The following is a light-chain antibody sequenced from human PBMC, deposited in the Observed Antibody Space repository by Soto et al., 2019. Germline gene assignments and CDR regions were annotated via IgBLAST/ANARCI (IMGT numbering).Light chain of an antibody. Sequence: EIVLTQSPATLSLSPGERATLSCRASQSVGTYLAWYQQKPGQAPRLLIYDASNRATGIPARFSGSGSGTDFTLTISGLEPEDFAVYYCQQRTNWPPLTFGGETKVEIK. CDR1: QSVGTY. CDR3: QQRTNWPPLT. V-gene: IGKV3-11*01. CDR2: DAS. J-gene: IGKJ4*01.